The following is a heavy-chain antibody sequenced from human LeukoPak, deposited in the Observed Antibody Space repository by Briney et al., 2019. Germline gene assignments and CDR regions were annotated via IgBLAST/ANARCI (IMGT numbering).Heavy chain of an antibody. Sequence: PSETLSLTCTVSGGSISSYYWSWIRQPPGKGLEWIGYIYYSGSTNYNPSLKSRVTISVDTSKNRFSLKLSSVTAADTAVYYCARENRWTRAFDIWGQGTMVTVSS. CDR2: IYYSGST. D-gene: IGHD3/OR15-3a*01. CDR3: ARENRWTRAFDI. CDR1: GGSISSYY. V-gene: IGHV4-59*01. J-gene: IGHJ3*02.